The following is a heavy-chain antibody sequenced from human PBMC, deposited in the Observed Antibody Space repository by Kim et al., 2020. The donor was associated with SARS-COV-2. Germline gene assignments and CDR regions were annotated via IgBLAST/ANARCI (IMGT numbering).Heavy chain of an antibody. CDR1: GFTFSSYW. J-gene: IGHJ6*02. D-gene: IGHD3-3*01. V-gene: IGHV3-7*03. Sequence: GGSLRLSCAASGFTFSSYWMSWVRQAPGKGLEWVANIKQDGSEKYYVDSVKGRFTISRDNAKNSLYLQMNSLRAEDTAVYYCARDARRFLEWPRASDVWGQGTTVTVSS. CDR2: IKQDGSEK. CDR3: ARDARRFLEWPRASDV.